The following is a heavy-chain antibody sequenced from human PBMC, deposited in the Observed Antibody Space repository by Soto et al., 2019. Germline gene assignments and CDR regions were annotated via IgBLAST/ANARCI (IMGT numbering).Heavy chain of an antibody. CDR2: IYYDEST. D-gene: IGHD2-15*01. J-gene: IGHJ4*02. CDR1: GVSLNSGHYY. V-gene: IGHV4-39*01. Sequence: QVQLQESGPGLLKPLETLSLTCTVSGVSLNSGHYYWVWIRQSPGKGLAWIASIYYDESTYYNPSHKSRVTISTAKPKNQFSLTLKSVTAADTAVYYCGKVLIGATRHTGVDSWGQGALVTVSS. CDR3: GKVLIGATRHTGVDS.